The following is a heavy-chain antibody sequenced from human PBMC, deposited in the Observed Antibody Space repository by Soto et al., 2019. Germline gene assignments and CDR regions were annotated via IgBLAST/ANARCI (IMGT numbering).Heavy chain of an antibody. CDR1: GGTFSSYA. CDR2: IIPIFGTA. V-gene: IGHV1-69*13. Sequence: SVKVSCKASGGTFSSYAISWVRQAPGQGLEWMGGIIPIFGTANYAQKFQGRVTITADESTSTAYMELSSLRSEDTAVYYCARENIVVVVAATPGLNAFDIWGQGTMVTVSS. CDR3: ARENIVVVVAATPGLNAFDI. J-gene: IGHJ3*02. D-gene: IGHD2-15*01.